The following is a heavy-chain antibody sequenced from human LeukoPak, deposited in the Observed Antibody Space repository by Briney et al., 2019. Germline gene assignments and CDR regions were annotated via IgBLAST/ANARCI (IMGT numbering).Heavy chain of an antibody. J-gene: IGHJ3*02. D-gene: IGHD1-26*01. Sequence: GASVKVSCTASGYTFTSYGINWVRQAPGQGHEWMGWISGYNGNTDYAQKFQGRVTMTTDTSTSTAYMELRSLRSDDTALYYCARGLSLVGATIAFDIWGQGTMVTVSS. CDR2: ISGYNGNT. CDR3: ARGLSLVGATIAFDI. CDR1: GYTFTSYG. V-gene: IGHV1-18*01.